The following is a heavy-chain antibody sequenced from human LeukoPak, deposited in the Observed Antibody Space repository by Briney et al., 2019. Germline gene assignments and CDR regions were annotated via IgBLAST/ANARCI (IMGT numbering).Heavy chain of an antibody. D-gene: IGHD6-6*01. J-gene: IGHJ5*02. CDR1: GFTFSSYA. Sequence: TGGSLRLSCAASGFTFSSYAMSWVRQAPGKGLEWVSAISGSGGSTYYADSVKGRFTISRDNSKNTLYLQMNSLRAEDTAVFYCAKDPSIAARRWFDPWGQGTLVTVSS. CDR3: AKDPSIAARRWFDP. CDR2: ISGSGGST. V-gene: IGHV3-23*01.